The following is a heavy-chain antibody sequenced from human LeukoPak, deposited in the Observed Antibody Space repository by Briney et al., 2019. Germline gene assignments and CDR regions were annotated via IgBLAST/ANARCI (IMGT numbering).Heavy chain of an antibody. Sequence: PSETLSLTCTVSGGSISSYYWSWIRQPTGKGLEWIGYIYYSGSTNYNPSLKSRVTISVDTSKNQFSLKLTSVTAADTAVYYCARAGSSAYLIDYWGQGTLVTVSS. J-gene: IGHJ4*02. D-gene: IGHD3-22*01. CDR1: GGSISSYY. CDR2: IYYSGST. CDR3: ARAGSSAYLIDY. V-gene: IGHV4-59*01.